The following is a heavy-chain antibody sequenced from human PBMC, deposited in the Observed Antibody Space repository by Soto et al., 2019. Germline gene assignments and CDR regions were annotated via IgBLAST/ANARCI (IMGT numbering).Heavy chain of an antibody. CDR3: ARDYYDSSGTQIMDG. CDR1: GFTFSTYS. CDR2: LSSSSSYI. Sequence: DVQLVESGGGLVKPGGSLRLSCAASGFTFSTYSMNWVRQAPGKGLEWVSSLSSSSSYIYYADSVKGRFTISRDNAENSLYLQMNSLSAEDTAVYYCARDYYDSSGTQIMDGWGQGTTVTVSS. D-gene: IGHD3-22*01. V-gene: IGHV3-21*01. J-gene: IGHJ6*02.